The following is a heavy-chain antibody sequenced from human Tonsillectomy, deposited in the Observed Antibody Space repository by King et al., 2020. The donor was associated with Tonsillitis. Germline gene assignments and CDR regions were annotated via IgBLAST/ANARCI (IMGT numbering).Heavy chain of an antibody. Sequence: QLVQSGGGVVQPGRSLRLSCAASGFTFSSYPMHWVRQAPGKGREWVAVISYDGSNKYSADSVKGRFTISRDNSKNTLYLQMNSLRAEDTAVYYCARDGARYRLDFWGQGTLVTVSS. CDR1: GFTFSSYP. D-gene: IGHD1-1*01. V-gene: IGHV3-30*04. CDR2: ISYDGSNK. CDR3: ARDGARYRLDF. J-gene: IGHJ4*01.